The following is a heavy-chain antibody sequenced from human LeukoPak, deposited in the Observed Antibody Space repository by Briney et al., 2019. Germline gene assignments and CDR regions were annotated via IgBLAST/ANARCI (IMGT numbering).Heavy chain of an antibody. CDR3: AREITTVTTGGYYYYGMDV. J-gene: IGHJ6*02. D-gene: IGHD4-17*01. CDR1: GFTFSSYG. CDR2: IWYDGSNK. Sequence: PGGSLRLSCAASGFTFSSYGMHWVRQAPGKGLEWVAVIWYDGSNKYYADSVKGRFTISRDNSKNTLYLQMNSLRAEDTAVYYCAREITTVTTGGYYYYGMDVWGQGTTVTVSS. V-gene: IGHV3-33*01.